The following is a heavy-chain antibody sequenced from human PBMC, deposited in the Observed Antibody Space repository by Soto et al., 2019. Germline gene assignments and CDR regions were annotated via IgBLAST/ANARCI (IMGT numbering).Heavy chain of an antibody. CDR1: GFTVSSNY. Sequence: LRLSCAASGFTVSSNYMSWVRQAPGKGLEWVSVIYSGGSTYYADSVKGRFTISRHNSKNTLYLQMNSLRAEDTAVYYCARDSYSSSYHPFDIWGQGTMVTVS. V-gene: IGHV3-53*04. J-gene: IGHJ3*02. CDR2: IYSGGST. D-gene: IGHD6-13*01. CDR3: ARDSYSSSYHPFDI.